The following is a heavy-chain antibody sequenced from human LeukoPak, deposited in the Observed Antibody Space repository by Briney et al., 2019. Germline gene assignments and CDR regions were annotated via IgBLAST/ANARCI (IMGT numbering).Heavy chain of an antibody. D-gene: IGHD1-26*01. J-gene: IGHJ4*02. CDR3: ATLVGATGFDY. CDR2: ISGSGGST. Sequence: GGSLRLSCAASGFTFSSYAMSWVRQAPGKGLEWVSAISGSGGSTYHADSVKGRFTISRDNSKNTLYLQMNSLRAEDTAVYYCATLVGATGFDYWGQGTLVTVSS. CDR1: GFTFSSYA. V-gene: IGHV3-23*01.